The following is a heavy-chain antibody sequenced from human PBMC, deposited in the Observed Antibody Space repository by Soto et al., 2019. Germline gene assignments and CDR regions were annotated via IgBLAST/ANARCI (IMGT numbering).Heavy chain of an antibody. J-gene: IGHJ4*02. D-gene: IGHD3-22*01. Sequence: QVQLVQSGAEVKKPGSSVKVSCKTSGGTFSSYAISWVRQAPGQGLEWMGGIIPMFGTANYAQKFQGRVTIXAXEXXSTAYMELSSLRSEDTAVYYCARSRANYYDSRGYYSSTFDYWGQGTLVTVSS. CDR2: IIPMFGTA. V-gene: IGHV1-69*12. CDR3: ARSRANYYDSRGYYSSTFDY. CDR1: GGTFSSYA.